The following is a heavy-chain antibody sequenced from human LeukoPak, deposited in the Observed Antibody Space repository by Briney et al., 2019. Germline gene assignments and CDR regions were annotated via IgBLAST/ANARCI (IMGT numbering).Heavy chain of an antibody. D-gene: IGHD3-10*01. J-gene: IGHJ4*02. CDR2: VYPEDSDT. CDR3: ATLLGPGIFYPAEYFDL. CDR1: GYRFSFYW. Sequence: GESLKISCQGSGYRFSFYWIGWVRQMPGKGLEWMGIVYPEDSDTKYSPSFQGQVTISADKSVNTAYLQWSSLKASDTAVYFCATLLGPGIFYPAEYFDLWGQGTQVTVSS. V-gene: IGHV5-51*01.